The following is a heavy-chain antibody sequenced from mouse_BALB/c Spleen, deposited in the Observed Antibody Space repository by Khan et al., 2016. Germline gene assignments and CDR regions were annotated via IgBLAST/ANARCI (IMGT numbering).Heavy chain of an antibody. CDR2: IYPGGDYI. CDR3: TGSLLRVRTDY. V-gene: IGHV1-63*02. Sequence: QVQLQQSGAELVRPGTSVKISCKASGYTFTNYWLGWVKQRPGHGLEWIGDIYPGGDYINYNEKFKGKATLTADTSSSTAYMQLSSLTAEGAAVYLCTGSLLRVRTDYWGQGTTLTVSS. D-gene: IGHD1-2*01. CDR1: GYTFTNYW. J-gene: IGHJ2*01.